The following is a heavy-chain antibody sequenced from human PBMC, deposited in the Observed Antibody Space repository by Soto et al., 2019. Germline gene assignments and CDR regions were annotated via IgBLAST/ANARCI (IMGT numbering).Heavy chain of an antibody. CDR1: GYTFTSYD. Sequence: GASVKVSCKASGYTFTSYDIYWVRQATGQGLEWMGWMNPNTGDSSYAQKFQGRVTMTSDTSITTAHVELSSLRSEDTAVYYCARRAETNGWNGFGADKYYFDFWGQGTLVTVSS. V-gene: IGHV1-8*01. CDR3: ARRAETNGWNGFGADKYYFDF. D-gene: IGHD1-1*01. CDR2: MNPNTGDS. J-gene: IGHJ4*02.